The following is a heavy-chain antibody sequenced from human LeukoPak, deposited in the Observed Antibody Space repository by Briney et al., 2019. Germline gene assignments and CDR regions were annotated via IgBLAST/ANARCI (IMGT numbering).Heavy chain of an antibody. CDR1: GFTVSSNY. CDR3: ARESFILAARPFDY. CDR2: ISGTGGST. Sequence: GGSLRLSCAASGFTVSSNYMTWVRQAPGKGLEWVSAISGTGGSTYYADSVKGRFTISRDNAKNSLYLQMNSLRAEDTAVYYCARESFILAARPFDYWGQGTLVTVSS. J-gene: IGHJ4*02. V-gene: IGHV3-23*01. D-gene: IGHD6-6*01.